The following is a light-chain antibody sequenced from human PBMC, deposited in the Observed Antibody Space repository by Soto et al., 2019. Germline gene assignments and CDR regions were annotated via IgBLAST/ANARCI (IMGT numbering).Light chain of an antibody. J-gene: IGKJ1*01. V-gene: IGKV1-39*01. Sequence: DIQMTQSPSSLSSSVGDRVTISCRASQSVSRDLYWYQQKPGKAPKLLIYAASSLQSGVPARFSGSGSGTDFTLTISSLQPEDFATYYCQQSYRTPVRTFGQGTKVEI. CDR3: QQSYRTPVRT. CDR2: AAS. CDR1: QSVSRD.